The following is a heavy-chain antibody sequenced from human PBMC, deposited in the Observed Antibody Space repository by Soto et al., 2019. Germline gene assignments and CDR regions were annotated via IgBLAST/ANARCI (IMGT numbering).Heavy chain of an antibody. V-gene: IGHV1-18*01. D-gene: IGHD2-21*01. CDR1: GYTFTSYG. Sequence: QVPLVQSGADVKKPGASVKVSCKASGYTFTSYGISWVRQAPGQGLEWMGWISAYNGNTNYAQKLQGRVTMTTDTSTSTAYMELRSLRSDDTAVYYCAKDMLFYVDASIEYYYYGMDVWGQGTTVTVSS. J-gene: IGHJ6*02. CDR2: ISAYNGNT. CDR3: AKDMLFYVDASIEYYYYGMDV.